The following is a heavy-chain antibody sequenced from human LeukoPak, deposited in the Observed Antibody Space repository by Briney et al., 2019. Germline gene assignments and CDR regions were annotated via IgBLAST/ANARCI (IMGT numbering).Heavy chain of an antibody. Sequence: GGSLRLSCAASGFTFSSFWMDWVRQAPGKGLEWVANIKSDGSEKYYVGSVEGRFTISRDNAKNSLFLQMNGLRPEDTAVYYCARESAWARDXWGQGTLVTV. D-gene: IGHD6-6*01. V-gene: IGHV3-7*01. CDR1: GFTFSSFW. J-gene: IGHJ4*02. CDR2: IKSDGSEK. CDR3: ARESAWARDX.